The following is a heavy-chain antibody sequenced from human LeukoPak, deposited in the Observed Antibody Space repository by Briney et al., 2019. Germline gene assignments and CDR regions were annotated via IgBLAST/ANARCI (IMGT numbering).Heavy chain of an antibody. Sequence: SETLSLTCTVSGGSISSYYWSWIRQPPGKGLEWFGYIYYSGSTNYNPSLKSRITISVDMSKNQFSLNLRSVTAADTAVYYCARTRPSGSADYWGQGTLVTVSS. D-gene: IGHD3-10*01. CDR3: ARTRPSGSADY. CDR2: IYYSGST. V-gene: IGHV4-59*01. CDR1: GGSISSYY. J-gene: IGHJ4*02.